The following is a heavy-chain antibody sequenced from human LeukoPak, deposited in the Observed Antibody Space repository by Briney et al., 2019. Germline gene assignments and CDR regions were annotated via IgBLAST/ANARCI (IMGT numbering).Heavy chain of an antibody. V-gene: IGHV3-11*04. CDR2: ISSSGSTI. CDR3: AREEAEYSSSAGLPHY. Sequence: GGSLRLSCAASGFTFSDYYMSWIRQAPGKGLEWVSYISSSGSTIYYADSVKGRFTISRDNAKTSLYLQMNSLRAEDTAVYYCAREEAEYSSSAGLPHYWGQGTLVTVSS. D-gene: IGHD6-13*01. CDR1: GFTFSDYY. J-gene: IGHJ4*02.